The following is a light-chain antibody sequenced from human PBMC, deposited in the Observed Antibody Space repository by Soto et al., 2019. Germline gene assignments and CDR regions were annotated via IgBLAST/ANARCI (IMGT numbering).Light chain of an antibody. Sequence: EIVMTQSPATLSVSPGERATLSCTASQTLSSRHLAWYQQKPGQAPRLLIYGSSSRATDIPDRFSGSGSGTDFTLTISTLEHEDFAIYYCQQYGYSRTFGQGTKVDIK. J-gene: IGKJ1*01. V-gene: IGKV3-20*01. CDR3: QQYGYSRT. CDR2: GSS. CDR1: QTLSSRH.